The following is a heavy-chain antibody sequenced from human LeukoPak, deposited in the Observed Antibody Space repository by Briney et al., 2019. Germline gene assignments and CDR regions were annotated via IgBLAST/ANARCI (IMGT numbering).Heavy chain of an antibody. CDR1: GGSISSYY. Sequence: SETLSLTCTVSGGSISSYYWSWIRQPPGKGLEWIGYIYYSGSTNYNPSLKSRVTISVDTSKNQFSLKLSSVTAADTAVYYCASGGAPERRDSRDFDYCGQGTLVTVSS. CDR3: ASGGAPERRDSRDFDY. D-gene: IGHD3-16*01. J-gene: IGHJ4*02. V-gene: IGHV4-59*08. CDR2: IYYSGST.